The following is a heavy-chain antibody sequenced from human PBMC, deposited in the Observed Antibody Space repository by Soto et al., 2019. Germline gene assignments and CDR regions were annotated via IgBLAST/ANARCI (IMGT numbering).Heavy chain of an antibody. J-gene: IGHJ4*02. Sequence: QVQLQQWGAGLLKPSETLSLTCAVYGGSFSGYYWSWIRQPPGKGLEWIGKINHSGSTNYNPALKSRVTISVDTSKNQFSLKLSSVTAADTAVYYCAGVHRPHFDYWGQGTLVTVSS. CDR2: INHSGST. V-gene: IGHV4-34*01. CDR3: AGVHRPHFDY. CDR1: GGSFSGYY.